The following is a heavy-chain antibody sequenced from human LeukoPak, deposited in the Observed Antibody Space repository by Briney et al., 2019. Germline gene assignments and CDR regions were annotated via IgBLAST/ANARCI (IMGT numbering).Heavy chain of an antibody. D-gene: IGHD2-8*01. CDR1: GYTFTGYY. J-gene: IGHJ4*02. V-gene: IGHV1-2*04. Sequence: ASVKVSCKASGYTFTGYYMHWVRQAPGQGLEWMGWINPNSGDTNYAQKFQGWVTMTRDTSINTAYLELSRLTSDDAAMYCCARGPNDYGDCWGQGTLVTVSS. CDR3: ARGPNDYGDC. CDR2: INPNSGDT.